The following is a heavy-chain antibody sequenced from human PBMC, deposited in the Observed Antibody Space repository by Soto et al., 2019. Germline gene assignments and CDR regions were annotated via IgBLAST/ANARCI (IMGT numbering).Heavy chain of an antibody. CDR3: ARWGTTGGLDV. CDR2: TSYDGSDK. Sequence: QVQLVESVGGVVQPGTSLRVSCVGSGFTFRSYVMHWGRQAPGKGLEWVALTSYDGSDKYYDDSVRGRFTISRDNSRNTVELQMDSLRFEDTALYYCARWGTTGGLDVWGQGTLVSVSS. D-gene: IGHD3-16*01. CDR1: GFTFRSYV. V-gene: IGHV3-30*19. J-gene: IGHJ1*01.